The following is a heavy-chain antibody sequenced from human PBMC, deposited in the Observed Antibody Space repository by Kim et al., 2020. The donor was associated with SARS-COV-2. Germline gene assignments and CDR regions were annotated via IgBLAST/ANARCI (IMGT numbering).Heavy chain of an antibody. V-gene: IGHV4-39*01. D-gene: IGHD3-16*01. J-gene: IGHJ3*02. Sequence: YYHPSLNSRVTISVDTSKNQFSLKLSSVTAADTAVYYCARPQHDPYAFDIWGQGTMVTVSS. CDR3: ARPQHDPYAFDI.